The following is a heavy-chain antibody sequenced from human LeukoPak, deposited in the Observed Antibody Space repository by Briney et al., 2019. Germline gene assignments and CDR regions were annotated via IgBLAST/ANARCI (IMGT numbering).Heavy chain of an antibody. CDR1: GFTVSSNC. J-gene: IGHJ4*02. V-gene: IGHV3-53*01. Sequence: PGGSLRLSCAASGFTVSSNCMTWVRQAPGMGLEWVSVLCSDGNTIYADSVKGRFTISTDNSKNTLYLQMNSLRAEDTAVYYCARKVGYGYALDYWGQGTLVTVSS. CDR3: ARKVGYGYALDY. CDR2: LCSDGNT. D-gene: IGHD5-18*01.